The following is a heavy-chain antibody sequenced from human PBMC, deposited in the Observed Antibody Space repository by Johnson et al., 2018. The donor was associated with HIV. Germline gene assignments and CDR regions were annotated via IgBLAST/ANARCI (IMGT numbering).Heavy chain of an antibody. CDR1: TFTFSDYY. Sequence: VQLVESGGGLVKPGGSLRLSCAVSTFTFSDYYMRWIRQAPGKGLEWVGRIKSKTDGGTTDYAAPVKGRFTISRDDSKNTLYLQMNSLKTEDTAVYYCTLGVGTLMDDAFDIWGQGTMVTVSS. J-gene: IGHJ3*02. CDR3: TLGVGTLMDDAFDI. D-gene: IGHD7-27*01. V-gene: IGHV3-15*01. CDR2: IKSKTDGGTT.